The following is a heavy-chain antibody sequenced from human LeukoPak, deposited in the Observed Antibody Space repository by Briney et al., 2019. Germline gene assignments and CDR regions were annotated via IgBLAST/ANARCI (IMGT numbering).Heavy chain of an antibody. CDR2: ISAYNGNT. J-gene: IGHJ3*02. D-gene: IGHD3-16*01. V-gene: IGHV1-18*01. CDR1: GYTFTSYG. CDR3: ARGLDNDDYVGGRRDAFDI. Sequence: ASVTVSCKASGYTFTSYGISWVRQAPGQGLEWMGWISAYNGNTNYAQKLQGRVTINTDTSTSTAYMELRSLISDDTAVYYCARGLDNDDYVGGRRDAFDIWGQGTMVTVSS.